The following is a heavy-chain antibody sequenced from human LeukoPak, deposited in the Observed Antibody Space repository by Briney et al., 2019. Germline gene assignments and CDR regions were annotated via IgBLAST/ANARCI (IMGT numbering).Heavy chain of an antibody. CDR3: ARGRGSYGY. D-gene: IGHD1-26*01. J-gene: IGHJ4*02. V-gene: IGHV1-69*05. Sequence: SVKVSCKASGGTFSKYTISWVRQRPGQGLEWMGGITPLFGTANYAQKFQGRVTMTTDTSTSTAYMELRSLRSDDTAVYYCARGRGSYGYWGQGTLVTVSS. CDR1: GGTFSKYT. CDR2: ITPLFGTA.